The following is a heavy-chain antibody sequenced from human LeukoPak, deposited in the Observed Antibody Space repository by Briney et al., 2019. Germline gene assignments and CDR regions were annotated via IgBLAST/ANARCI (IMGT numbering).Heavy chain of an antibody. CDR3: ARRGYTSSWFNGDHYYYFYMDV. D-gene: IGHD6-13*01. V-gene: IGHV3-23*01. Sequence: GGSLRLSCAASGFTFSSYGMSWVRQAPGRGLEWVSAISGSGGSTYYADSVKGRFTISRDNSKNTLYLQMNSLTSEDTAVYYCARRGYTSSWFNGDHYYYFYMDVWGKGTTVTISS. CDR2: ISGSGGST. J-gene: IGHJ6*03. CDR1: GFTFSSYG.